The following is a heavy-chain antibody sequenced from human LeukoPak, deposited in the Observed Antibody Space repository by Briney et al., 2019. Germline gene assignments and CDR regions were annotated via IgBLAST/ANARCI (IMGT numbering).Heavy chain of an antibody. CDR2: TYHSDYT. V-gene: IGHV4-4*02. D-gene: IGHD6-6*01. CDR3: ARDGDGGSSWD. CDR1: GDSITSSHW. Sequence: SGTVSLTCTVSGDSITSSHWWSLARQSPGKWLEWIGNTYHSDYTNYNPSLKCRVTISVDTSKNQFSLKLSSVTAADTAVYYCARDGDGGSSWDWGQGTLVTVSS. J-gene: IGHJ4*02.